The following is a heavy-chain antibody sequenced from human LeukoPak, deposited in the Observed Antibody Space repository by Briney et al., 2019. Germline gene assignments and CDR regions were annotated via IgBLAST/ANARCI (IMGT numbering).Heavy chain of an antibody. V-gene: IGHV3-7*01. Sequence: PGGSLRLSCAASGFIFSNYWMSWVRQAPEKGLEWVANIKQDGSEKYYVDSVKGRFTISGDNAKNSLYLQMNSLRAEDTAVYYCARDDSSSHAIGYWGQGTLVTVSS. J-gene: IGHJ4*02. CDR3: ARDDSSSHAIGY. CDR2: IKQDGSEK. D-gene: IGHD6-6*01. CDR1: GFIFSNYW.